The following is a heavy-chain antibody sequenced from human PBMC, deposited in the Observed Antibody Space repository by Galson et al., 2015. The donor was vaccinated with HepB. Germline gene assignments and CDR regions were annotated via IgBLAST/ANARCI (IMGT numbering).Heavy chain of an antibody. Sequence: SLRLSCAASGFTFSSYSMNWVRQAPGKGLEWVSYISSSSSTIYYADSVKGRFTISRDNAKNSLYLQMNSLRAEDTAVYYCARSGGLRYFDWLYYFDYWGQGTLVTVSS. D-gene: IGHD3-9*01. V-gene: IGHV3-48*04. J-gene: IGHJ4*02. CDR1: GFTFSSYS. CDR3: ARSGGLRYFDWLYYFDY. CDR2: ISSSSSTI.